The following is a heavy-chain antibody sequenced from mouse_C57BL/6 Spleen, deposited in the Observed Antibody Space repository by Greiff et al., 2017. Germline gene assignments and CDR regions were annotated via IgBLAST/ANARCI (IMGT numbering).Heavy chain of an antibody. CDR3: ASVSLYAMDY. CDR1: GFSLTSYA. J-gene: IGHJ4*01. Sequence: VKVEESGPGLVAPSQSLSITCTVSGFSLTSYAISWVRQPPGKGLEWLGVIWTGGGTNYNSAFKSRLSISKDNSKSQVFLKMNSLQTDDTARYYCASVSLYAMDYWGQGTSVTVSS. V-gene: IGHV2-9-1*01. CDR2: IWTGGGT.